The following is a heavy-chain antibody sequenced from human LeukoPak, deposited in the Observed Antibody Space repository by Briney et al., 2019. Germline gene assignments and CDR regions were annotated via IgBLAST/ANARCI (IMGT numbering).Heavy chain of an antibody. Sequence: GASVKVSCKASGYTFTSYDINWVRQATGQGLEWMGWINPNSGGTNYAQKFQGRVTMTRDTSISTAYMELSRLRSDDTAVYYCAREFCSSTSCYLDYWGQGTLVTVSS. J-gene: IGHJ4*02. CDR1: GYTFTSYD. V-gene: IGHV1-2*02. D-gene: IGHD2-2*01. CDR3: AREFCSSTSCYLDY. CDR2: INPNSGGT.